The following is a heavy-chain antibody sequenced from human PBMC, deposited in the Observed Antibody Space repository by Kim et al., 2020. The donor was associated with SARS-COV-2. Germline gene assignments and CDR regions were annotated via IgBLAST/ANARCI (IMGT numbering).Heavy chain of an antibody. CDR3: AKDLGQTNRRSPFDY. Sequence: YADSVKGRFTISRDNARNTVYLHMNSLRAEDTAAYYCAKDLGQTNRRSPFDYWGQATLVTVSS. D-gene: IGHD7-27*01. V-gene: IGHV3-23*01. J-gene: IGHJ4*02.